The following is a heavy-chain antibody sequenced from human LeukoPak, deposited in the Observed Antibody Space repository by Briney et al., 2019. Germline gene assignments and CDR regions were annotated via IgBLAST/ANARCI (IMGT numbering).Heavy chain of an antibody. CDR1: GFSLSTSGVG. V-gene: IGHV2-5*02. D-gene: IGHD3-10*01. Sequence: SGPTLVKPPQTLTLTCTFSGFSLSTSGVGVGWIRQPPGKALEWLALIYWDDDERYSPSLKSRLTITKDTSKNQVVLTMTNMDPVDTATYYCAHNSPMGIFDYWGQGTLVTVSS. J-gene: IGHJ4*02. CDR2: IYWDDDE. CDR3: AHNSPMGIFDY.